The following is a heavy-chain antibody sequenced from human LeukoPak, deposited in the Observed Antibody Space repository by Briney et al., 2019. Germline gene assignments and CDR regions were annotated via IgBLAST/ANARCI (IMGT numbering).Heavy chain of an antibody. J-gene: IGHJ4*02. CDR2: ISQGGST. V-gene: IGHV4-34*01. D-gene: IGHD6-6*01. CDR3: ARGTIGPRCAN. CDR1: GGSFSGYY. Sequence: SETLSLTCAVYGGSFSGYYWTWIRQPPGKGLEWIGEISQGGSTNYNPSLKSRVTISFDTSKNQFSLKVSSVTAADTAVYYCARGTIGPRCANWGQGTLVTVSS.